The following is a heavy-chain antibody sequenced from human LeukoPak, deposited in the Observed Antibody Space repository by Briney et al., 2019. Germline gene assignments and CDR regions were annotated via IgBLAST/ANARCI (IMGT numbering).Heavy chain of an antibody. J-gene: IGHJ4*02. CDR3: ASSRLSVPGGYYFDY. Sequence: PGGSLRLSCAASGFTFSSYSMNWVRPAPGKGLEWGSSISSSSSYKYYADSVKGRFTISRDNAKNSLYLQMNSLRAEDTAVYYCASSRLSVPGGYYFDYWGQGTLVTVSS. CDR1: GFTFSSYS. CDR2: ISSSSSYK. D-gene: IGHD3-10*01. V-gene: IGHV3-21*01.